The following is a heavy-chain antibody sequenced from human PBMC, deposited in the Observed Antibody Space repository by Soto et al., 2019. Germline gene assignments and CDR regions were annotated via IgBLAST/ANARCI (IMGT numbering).Heavy chain of an antibody. Sequence: ASVKVSCKASGYTFTSYGMSWVRQAPGQGLEWMGWISAYNGNTNYAQKLQGRVTMTTDTSTSTAYMELRSLRSDDTAVYYCAREYDFWSGYPFPDYYYGMDVWGQGTTVTVSS. D-gene: IGHD3-3*01. CDR3: AREYDFWSGYPFPDYYYGMDV. J-gene: IGHJ6*02. V-gene: IGHV1-18*01. CDR1: GYTFTSYG. CDR2: ISAYNGNT.